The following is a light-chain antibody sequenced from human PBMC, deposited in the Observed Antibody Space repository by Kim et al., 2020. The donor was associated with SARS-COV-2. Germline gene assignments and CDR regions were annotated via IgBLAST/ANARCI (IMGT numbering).Light chain of an antibody. CDR3: SSYTSSSTVV. CDR1: SSDVGGYNY. CDR2: DVS. V-gene: IGLV2-14*03. Sequence: GQSITISCTGTSSDVGGYNYVSWYQHHPGKAPKLMIYDVSNRPSGVSNRFSGSKSGNTASLTISGLQAEDEVDYYCSSYTSSSTVVFGGGTQLTVL. J-gene: IGLJ2*01.